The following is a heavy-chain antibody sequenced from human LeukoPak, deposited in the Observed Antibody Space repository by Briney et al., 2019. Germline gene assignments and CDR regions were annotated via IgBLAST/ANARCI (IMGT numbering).Heavy chain of an antibody. D-gene: IGHD1-26*01. CDR3: AKGGKWDVTPFDY. J-gene: IGHJ4*02. V-gene: IGHV3-23*01. CDR2: ISGGGGST. CDR1: GFTFTSYS. Sequence: GGSLRLPCAASGFTFTSYSMNWVRQAPGKGREWVSTISGGGGSTYYADSVKGRFTISRDNSKNTLYLQVNSLRAEDTAVYYCAKGGKWDVTPFDYWGQGTLVTVSS.